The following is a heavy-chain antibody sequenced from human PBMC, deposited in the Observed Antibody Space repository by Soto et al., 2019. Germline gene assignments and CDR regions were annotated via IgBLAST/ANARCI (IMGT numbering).Heavy chain of an antibody. Sequence: QVQLVQSGTEERKPGASVKVSCKALGYTFSTYAMHWVHRAPGQSLEWMGWFNGGNGNIKYSQKFEGRVTITTDTAASTAYMELNMLRSEDTAVYYCARGNVRGGCLDYWGQGTLVSVSS. CDR2: FNGGNGNI. V-gene: IGHV1-3*05. CDR1: GYTFSTYA. D-gene: IGHD3-10*01. J-gene: IGHJ4*02. CDR3: ARGNVRGGCLDY.